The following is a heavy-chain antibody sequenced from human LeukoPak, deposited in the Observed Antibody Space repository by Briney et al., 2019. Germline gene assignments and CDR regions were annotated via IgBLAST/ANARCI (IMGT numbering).Heavy chain of an antibody. CDR3: ATVRTFLNY. J-gene: IGHJ4*02. Sequence: GGSLRLSCAASGFTFSSYAMHWVRQAPGKGLEWMGGFDPEDGETVYAQKFQGRVTMTEDTSTDTAYMELSSLRSEDTAVYYCATVRTFLNYWGQGTLVTVSS. CDR1: GFTFSSYA. CDR2: FDPEDGET. V-gene: IGHV1-24*01.